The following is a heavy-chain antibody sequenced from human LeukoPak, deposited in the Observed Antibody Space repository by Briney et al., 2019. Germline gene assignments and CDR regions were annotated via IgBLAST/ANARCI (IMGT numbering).Heavy chain of an antibody. CDR2: ISWDGGST. Sequence: GGSLRLSCAASGFTFDDYAMHWVRQAPGKGLEWVSLISWDGGSTYYADSVKGRFTISRDNSKNSLYLQMNSLRAEDTALYYCAKEGRPPSSRYYYYYMDVWGRGTTVTVSS. J-gene: IGHJ6*03. CDR3: AKEGRPPSSRYYYYYMDV. CDR1: GFTFDDYA. D-gene: IGHD3-10*01. V-gene: IGHV3-43D*04.